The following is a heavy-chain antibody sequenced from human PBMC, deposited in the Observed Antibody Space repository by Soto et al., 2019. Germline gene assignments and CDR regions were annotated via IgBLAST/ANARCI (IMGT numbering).Heavy chain of an antibody. Sequence: GGSLRLSCAASGFTFSSYAMSWVRQAPGKGLEWVSAISGSGGSTYYADSVKGRFTISRDNSKNTLYLQMNSLRAEDTAVYYCAKGGDQPSSYYYYGMDVWGQGTTVTVSS. V-gene: IGHV3-23*01. D-gene: IGHD4-17*01. J-gene: IGHJ6*02. CDR2: ISGSGGST. CDR3: AKGGDQPSSYYYYGMDV. CDR1: GFTFSSYA.